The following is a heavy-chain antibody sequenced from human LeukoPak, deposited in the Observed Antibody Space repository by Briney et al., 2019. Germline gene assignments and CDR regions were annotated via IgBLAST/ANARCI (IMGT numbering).Heavy chain of an antibody. V-gene: IGHV4-59*01. CDR1: GGSISSYY. J-gene: IGHJ3*02. D-gene: IGHD3-10*01. CDR2: IYYSGST. Sequence: SETLSLTCTVSGGSISSYYWSWIRQPPGKGLEWIGYIYYSGSTNYNPSLKSRVTISVDTSKNQFSLKLSSVTAADTAVYYCATPGLHDAFDIWGQGTMVTVSS. CDR3: ATPGLHDAFDI.